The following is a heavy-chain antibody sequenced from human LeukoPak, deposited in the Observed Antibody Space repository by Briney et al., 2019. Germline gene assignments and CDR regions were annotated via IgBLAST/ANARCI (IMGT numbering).Heavy chain of an antibody. V-gene: IGHV1-46*01. CDR2: INPSGGST. Sequence: ASVKVSCKASGYTFTSYYMHWVRQAPGQGLEWMGLINPSGGSTRYAQKFQGRVTVTRDTSTGTLYMEVSSLRSQDTAVYYCARWSYYDSSGYFVGAFDIWGQGTMVTVSS. J-gene: IGHJ3*02. D-gene: IGHD3-22*01. CDR3: ARWSYYDSSGYFVGAFDI. CDR1: GYTFTSYY.